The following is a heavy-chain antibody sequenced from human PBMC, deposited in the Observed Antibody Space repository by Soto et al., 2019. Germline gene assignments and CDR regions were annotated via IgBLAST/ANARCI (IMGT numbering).Heavy chain of an antibody. CDR3: ARHGSY. Sequence: SETLSLTCTVSGVSISSSSYYWGWIRQTPGKGLEWIGTIYFSGSTHYNPSLKSRVTISVDRSKNQFSLNLTSVTAADTAVYYCARHGSYWGPGTLVTVSS. CDR1: GVSISSSSYY. V-gene: IGHV4-39*01. CDR2: IYFSGST. J-gene: IGHJ4*02.